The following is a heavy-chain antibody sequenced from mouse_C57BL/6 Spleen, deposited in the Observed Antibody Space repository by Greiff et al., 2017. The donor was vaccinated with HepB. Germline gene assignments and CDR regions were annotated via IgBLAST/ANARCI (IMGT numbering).Heavy chain of an antibody. CDR1: GFTFSSYG. V-gene: IGHV5-6*01. Sequence: EVQLVESGGDLVKPGGSLKLSCAASGFTFSSYGMSWVRQTPDKRLEWVATISSGGSYTYYPDSVKGRFTISRDNAKNTLYLQMSSLKSEDTAMYYCARTFYGNFDYWGQGTTLTVSS. J-gene: IGHJ2*01. CDR3: ARTFYGNFDY. D-gene: IGHD1-1*01. CDR2: ISSGGSYT.